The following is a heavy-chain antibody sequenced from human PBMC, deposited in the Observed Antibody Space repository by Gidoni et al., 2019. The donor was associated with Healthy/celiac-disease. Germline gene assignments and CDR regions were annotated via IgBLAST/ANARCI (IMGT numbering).Heavy chain of an antibody. J-gene: IGHJ5*02. CDR3: AKDRTTMVRGVIIPDWFDP. V-gene: IGHV3-23*01. CDR2: VSGSGGST. CDR1: GFTFSSYA. Sequence: EVQLWESGGGLVQPGGSLRLACAASGFTFSSYAMSWVRQAPGKGREWVSAVSGSGGSTYFAASVKGRFTISRDNSKNPLYLQMNSLRAEDTAVYYCAKDRTTMVRGVIIPDWFDPWGQGTLVTVSS. D-gene: IGHD3-10*01.